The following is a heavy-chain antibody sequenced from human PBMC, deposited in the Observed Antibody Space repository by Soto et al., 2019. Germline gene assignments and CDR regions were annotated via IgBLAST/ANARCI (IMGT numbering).Heavy chain of an antibody. Sequence: EVQLLESGGGLVQPGGSLRLSCAASGFTFSHFAMSWVRQAPGKGLEWVSTLSGGDDSTYYADSVKDRFTISRDNSQTTRYLEWNSLRAEDTAVYYCAKKDHYGSGTYLYCFAYWGQGTLVTVSS. D-gene: IGHD3-10*01. V-gene: IGHV3-23*01. CDR2: LSGGDDST. CDR3: AKKDHYGSGTYLYCFAY. J-gene: IGHJ4*02. CDR1: GFTFSHFA.